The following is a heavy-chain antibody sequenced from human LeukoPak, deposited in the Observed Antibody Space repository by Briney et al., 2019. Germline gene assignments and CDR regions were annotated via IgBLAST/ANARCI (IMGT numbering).Heavy chain of an antibody. CDR3: ARVRHRRDGYNSDY. CDR1: GGSFSGYY. D-gene: IGHD5-24*01. J-gene: IGHJ4*02. CDR2: INHSGST. Sequence: SETLSLTCAVYGGSFSGYYWSLIRQPPVKGLDWIGEINHSGSTNYNPSLKSRVTISVDTSKNQFSLKLSSVTAADTAVYYCARVRHRRDGYNSDYWGQGTLVTVSS. V-gene: IGHV4-34*01.